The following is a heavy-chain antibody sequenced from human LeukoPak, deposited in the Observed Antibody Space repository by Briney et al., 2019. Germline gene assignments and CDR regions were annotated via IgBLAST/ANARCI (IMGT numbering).Heavy chain of an antibody. Sequence: SQTLSLTCAISGDSVSSNSAAWHWIRQSPSRGREWLGRTYYRSKWYNDYAVSVKSRITINPDTSKNQFSLHLNSVTPEDTAVYYCATTAGTGTGYFDSWGQGTLVTVSS. CDR1: GDSVSSNSAA. D-gene: IGHD6-13*01. CDR3: ATTAGTGTGYFDS. J-gene: IGHJ4*02. V-gene: IGHV6-1*01. CDR2: TYYRSKWYN.